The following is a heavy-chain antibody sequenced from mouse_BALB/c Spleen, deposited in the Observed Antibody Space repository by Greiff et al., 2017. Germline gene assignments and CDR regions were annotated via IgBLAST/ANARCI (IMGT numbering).Heavy chain of an antibody. CDR2: ISSGGSYT. D-gene: IGHD2-3*01. J-gene: IGHJ4*01. V-gene: IGHV5-9-3*01. CDR3: ARQPDGYYDAMDY. CDR1: GFTFSSYA. Sequence: EVQLVESGGGLVKPGGSLKLSCAASGFTFSSYAMSWVRQTPEKRLEWVATISSGGSYTYYPDSVKVRFTISRDNAKNTLYLQMSSLRSEDTAMYYCARQPDGYYDAMDYWGQGTSVTVSS.